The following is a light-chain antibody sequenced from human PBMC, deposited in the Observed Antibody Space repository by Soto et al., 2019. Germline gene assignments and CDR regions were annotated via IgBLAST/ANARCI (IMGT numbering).Light chain of an antibody. CDR1: QSVSSSY. CDR3: QQYGTSPVT. J-gene: IGKJ1*01. Sequence: EIVLPQSPGTLSFSPGERATLSCRASQSVSSSYLAWYQQKPGQAPRLLIYGASSMATGIPDRFSGSGSGTDFTLTISRLAPEDFAVYYCQQYGTSPVTFGQGTKVDIK. V-gene: IGKV3-20*01. CDR2: GAS.